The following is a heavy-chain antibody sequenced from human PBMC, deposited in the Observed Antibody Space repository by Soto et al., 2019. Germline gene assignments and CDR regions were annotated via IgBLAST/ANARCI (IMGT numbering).Heavy chain of an antibody. CDR1: GFTFSMYS. CDR2: IPQDGVDG. J-gene: IGHJ6*02. D-gene: IGHD2-2*01. CDR3: ARDHLIMPAHDFFYGSDV. Sequence: GGSLRLSCEVSGFTFSMYSMSWVRQSPGKGLEWVAKIPQDGVDGHYADSVKGRCTISRDNGKNSLYLQLNNLRAEDAAVYYCARDHLIMPAHDFFYGSDVWGRGATVTVSS. V-gene: IGHV3-7*03.